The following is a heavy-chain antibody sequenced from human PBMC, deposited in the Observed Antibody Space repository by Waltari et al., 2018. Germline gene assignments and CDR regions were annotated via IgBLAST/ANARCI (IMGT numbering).Heavy chain of an antibody. D-gene: IGHD3-10*01. Sequence: QVQLVQSGAEVKKPGASVKVSCKVSGYTLTELSMHWVRRAPGKGLEWMGGLKTEDGETTYEQKFQGRVTMTEDTSTDTAYMERSSLRAEDTAVYYCATVGEEGGRFFDYWGQGTLVTVSS. CDR2: LKTEDGET. J-gene: IGHJ4*02. CDR3: ATVGEEGGRFFDY. CDR1: GYTLTELS. V-gene: IGHV1-24*01.